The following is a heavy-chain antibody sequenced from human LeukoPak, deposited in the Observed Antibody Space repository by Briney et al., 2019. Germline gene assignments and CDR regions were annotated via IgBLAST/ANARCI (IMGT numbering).Heavy chain of an antibody. D-gene: IGHD6-6*01. CDR2: ISSSGSTI. CDR1: GFTFTSYE. J-gene: IGHJ4*02. Sequence: GGSLRLSCAASGFTFTSYEMNWVRQAPGKGLEWVSYISSSGSTIYYADSVGGRFTISRDNPKNSLYLQMNSLRAEDTAAYYCARVYREYSSTSALDYWGQGTLVTVSS. V-gene: IGHV3-48*03. CDR3: ARVYREYSSTSALDY.